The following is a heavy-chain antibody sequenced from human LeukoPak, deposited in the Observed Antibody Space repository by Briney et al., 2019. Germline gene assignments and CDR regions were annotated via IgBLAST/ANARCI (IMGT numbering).Heavy chain of an antibody. CDR1: GGSISSYY. V-gene: IGHV4-39*07. CDR2: IYYSGST. Sequence: SETLSLTCTVSGGSISSYYWGWIRQPPGKGLEWIGSIYYSGSTYYNPSLKSRVTISVDTSKNQFSLNLRSVTAADTAVYYCGRLLGYYHYYYMDVWDKGTTVTISS. J-gene: IGHJ6*03. CDR3: GRLLGYYHYYYMDV.